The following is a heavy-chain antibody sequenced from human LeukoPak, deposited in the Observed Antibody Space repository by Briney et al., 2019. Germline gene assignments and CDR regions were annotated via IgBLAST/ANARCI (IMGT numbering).Heavy chain of an antibody. Sequence: GGSLRLSCAASGSTFSSYSMNWVRQAPGKGLEWVSSISSSSSYIYYADSVKGRFTISRDNAKNSLYLQMNSLRAEDTAAYCCARGTKNYFDYWGQGTLVTVSS. J-gene: IGHJ4*02. CDR1: GSTFSSYS. CDR2: ISSSSSYI. CDR3: ARGTKNYFDY. V-gene: IGHV3-21*01.